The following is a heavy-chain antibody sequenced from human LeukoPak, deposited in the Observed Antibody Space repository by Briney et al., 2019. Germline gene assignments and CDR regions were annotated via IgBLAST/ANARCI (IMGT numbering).Heavy chain of an antibody. Sequence: GGPLRLSCAASGFTFSSYGMQWVRQAPGKGLEGVAVIWYDGSNKYYADSVKGRFTISRDNSKNTLYLQMNSLRAEDTAVYYCARDTAVEKFDYWGQGTLVTVSS. D-gene: IGHD6-19*01. CDR1: GFTFSSYG. V-gene: IGHV3-33*01. J-gene: IGHJ4*02. CDR3: ARDTAVEKFDY. CDR2: IWYDGSNK.